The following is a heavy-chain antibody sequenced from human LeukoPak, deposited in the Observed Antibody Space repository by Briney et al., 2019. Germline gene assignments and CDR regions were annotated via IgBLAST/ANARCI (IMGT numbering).Heavy chain of an antibody. D-gene: IGHD3-10*01. J-gene: IGHJ3*02. CDR1: GYTFTTYY. V-gene: IGHV1-46*01. CDR3: ARDMNSGTYWDGFDI. Sequence: ASVKVSCKASGYTFTTYYMHWVRQAPGQGLEWMGVINPSVSSTTYAQKFQGRVTMTRDTSTNTVYMELSGLRSEDTAVYYCARDMNSGTYWDGFDIWGQGTMVTVSS. CDR2: INPSVSST.